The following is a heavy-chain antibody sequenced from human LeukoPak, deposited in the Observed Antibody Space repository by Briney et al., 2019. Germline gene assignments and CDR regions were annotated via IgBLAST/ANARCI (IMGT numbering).Heavy chain of an antibody. J-gene: IGHJ6*03. Sequence: GESLKISSKGSGYSFTDYWIGWVRQLPGKGLEWMGIIYPGDSNSRYSPSFQGQVTISADKAITTAYLQWSSLKASDTAMYYCARGPYCSSTSCYSPYYSYYMDAWGKGTTVTVS. CDR2: IYPGDSNS. CDR1: GYSFTDYW. D-gene: IGHD2-2*01. CDR3: ARGPYCSSTSCYSPYYSYYMDA. V-gene: IGHV5-51*01.